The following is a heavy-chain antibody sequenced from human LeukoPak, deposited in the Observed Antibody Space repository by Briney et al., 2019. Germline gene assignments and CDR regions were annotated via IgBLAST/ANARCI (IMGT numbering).Heavy chain of an antibody. V-gene: IGHV3-48*03. J-gene: IGHJ4*02. CDR3: ARESIAVAGAPFDY. CDR1: GFTFSSYE. CDR2: LSSGSTI. Sequence: GGSLSLSCAASGFTFSSYEMNWVREATGKALEEVSYLSSGSTIYEADSVKGRFNISRDNAKHSLYLQMNSLRAEDTAVYYCARESIAVAGAPFDYWGQGTVVSVPS. D-gene: IGHD6-19*01.